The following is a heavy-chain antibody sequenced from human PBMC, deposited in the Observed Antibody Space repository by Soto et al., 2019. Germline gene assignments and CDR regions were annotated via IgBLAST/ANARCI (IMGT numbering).Heavy chain of an antibody. CDR1: GGSISRSSDH. CDR2: IYFTGST. Sequence: PSGTLSLTCTVSGGSISRSSDHWDWIRQPPGKGLEWIGSIYFTGSTWYNPSLKSRVTFSVDTSKNQFSLKMNYVTAADTAVYYCARLIGMTTPPTQRSSLLCGQGTLVIVSS. D-gene: IGHD4-17*01. V-gene: IGHV4-39*01. J-gene: IGHJ4*02. CDR3: ARLIGMTTPPTQRSSLL.